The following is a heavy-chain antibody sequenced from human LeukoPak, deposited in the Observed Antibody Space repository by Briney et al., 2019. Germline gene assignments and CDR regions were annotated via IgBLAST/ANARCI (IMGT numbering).Heavy chain of an antibody. J-gene: IGHJ2*01. CDR1: GGSFSGYY. V-gene: IGHV4-34*01. CDR3: ARGLLWYYDSSGYPTSWYFDL. CDR2: INHSGST. D-gene: IGHD3-22*01. Sequence: SETLSLTCAVYGGSFSGYYWSWIRQPPGKGLEWIGEINHSGSTNYNPSLKSRVTISVDTSKNQFSLKLSSVTAADTAVYYCARGLLWYYDSSGYPTSWYFDLWGRGTLVTVSS.